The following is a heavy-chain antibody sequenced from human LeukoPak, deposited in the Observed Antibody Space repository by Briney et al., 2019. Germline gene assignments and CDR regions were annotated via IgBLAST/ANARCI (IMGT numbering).Heavy chain of an antibody. CDR3: ARVPTAAALRDY. D-gene: IGHD2-2*01. Sequence: ASVKVSCKASGYTFTSYAMHWVRQAPGQGLEWMGWINPNSGGTNYAQKFQGRVTMTRDTSISTAYMELSRLRSDDTAVYYCARVPTAAALRDYWGQGTLVTVSS. V-gene: IGHV1-2*02. CDR1: GYTFTSYA. J-gene: IGHJ4*02. CDR2: INPNSGGT.